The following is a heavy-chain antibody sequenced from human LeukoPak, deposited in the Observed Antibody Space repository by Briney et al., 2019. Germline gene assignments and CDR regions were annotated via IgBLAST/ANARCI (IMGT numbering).Heavy chain of an antibody. CDR1: GFTFSSYW. D-gene: IGHD3-10*01. Sequence: GGSLRLSCAASGFTFSSYWMSWVRQAPGKGLEWVANIKQDGSEKNYVDSVKGRFTLSRDNAKNSLYLQMNSLRAEDTAVYHCARPSREFRKHDVFDIWGQGTVVTVSS. CDR3: ARPSREFRKHDVFDI. CDR2: IKQDGSEK. V-gene: IGHV3-7*01. J-gene: IGHJ3*02.